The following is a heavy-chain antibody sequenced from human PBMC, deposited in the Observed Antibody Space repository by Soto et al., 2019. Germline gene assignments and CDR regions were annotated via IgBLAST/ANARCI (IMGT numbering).Heavy chain of an antibody. CDR1: GGSISSYH. J-gene: IGHJ4*02. CDR3: AREGYNFGPFDY. V-gene: IGHV4-59*01. Sequence: SETLSLTCTVSGGSISSYHWSWIRRPPGMGLEWIASISYSGTTNYNSSLKSRVTISIDTSKNQFSLKFNSVTAADTAVYYCAREGYNFGPFDYWGQGALVTVSS. D-gene: IGHD5-18*01. CDR2: ISYSGTT.